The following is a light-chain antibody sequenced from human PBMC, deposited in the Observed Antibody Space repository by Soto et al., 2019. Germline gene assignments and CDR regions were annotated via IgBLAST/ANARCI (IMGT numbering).Light chain of an antibody. CDR2: DAS. V-gene: IGKV1-5*01. CDR3: QQYGSSPSIT. CDR1: QSTSSW. J-gene: IGKJ5*01. Sequence: DIQMTQSPSTLSASVGDRVTITCRASQSTSSWLAWYQQKPGKAPKLLIYDASGLESGVPSRFSGSGSGTEFTLTISRLEPEDFAVYYCQQYGSSPSITFGQGTRLEIK.